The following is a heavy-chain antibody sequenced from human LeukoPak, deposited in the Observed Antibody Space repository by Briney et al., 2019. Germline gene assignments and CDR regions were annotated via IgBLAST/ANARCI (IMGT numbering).Heavy chain of an antibody. CDR3: ARGGSGGTIFGVVTLFYFDY. V-gene: IGHV3-66*02. CDR2: IYSGGST. D-gene: IGHD3-3*01. Sequence: PGGSLRLSCAASGFTVSSNYMSRVRQAPGKGLEWVSVIYSGGSTYYADSVKGRFTISRDNSKNTLYLQMNSLRAEDTAVYYCARGGSGGTIFGVVTLFYFDYWGQGTLVTVSS. J-gene: IGHJ4*02. CDR1: GFTVSSNY.